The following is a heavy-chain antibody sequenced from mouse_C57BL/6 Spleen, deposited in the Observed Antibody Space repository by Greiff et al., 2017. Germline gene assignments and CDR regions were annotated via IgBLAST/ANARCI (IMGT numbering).Heavy chain of an antibody. D-gene: IGHD1-1*01. CDR2: ISYDGSN. V-gene: IGHV3-6*01. J-gene: IGHJ4*01. CDR3: ARNYGSRVYAMDY. CDR1: GYSITSGYY. Sequence: EVKLQESGPGLVKPSQSLSLTCSVTGYSITSGYYWNWIRQFPGNKLEWMGYISYDGSNNYNPSLKNRISITRDTSKNQFFLKLNSVTTEDTATYYCARNYGSRVYAMDYWGQGTSVTVSS.